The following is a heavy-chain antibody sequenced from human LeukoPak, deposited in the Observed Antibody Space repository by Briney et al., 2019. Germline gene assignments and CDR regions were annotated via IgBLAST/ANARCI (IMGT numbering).Heavy chain of an antibody. D-gene: IGHD6-19*01. CDR1: GFVFRRYG. CDR2: ISSSGSTI. V-gene: IGHV3-48*04. CDR3: PRVGRLVGAFDI. Sequence: GGSLRLSCTVSGFVFRRYGMQWVRQAPGKGLEWVSYISSSGSTIYYADSVKGRFTISRDNAKNSLYLQMNSLRAEDTAVYYCPRVGRLVGAFDIWGQGTMVTVSS. J-gene: IGHJ3*02.